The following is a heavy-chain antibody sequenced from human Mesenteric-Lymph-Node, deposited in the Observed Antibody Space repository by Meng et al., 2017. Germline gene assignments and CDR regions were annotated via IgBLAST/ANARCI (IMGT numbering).Heavy chain of an antibody. D-gene: IGHD6-19*01. CDR1: GYTFTTYA. CDR2: INAGNGNT. Sequence: VHLAQSGAEAKKPGASVTASCKASGYTFTTYAIHRVRQAPGQRLEWMGWINAGNGNTRYSQKFQGRVSITRDTSASTAYMELSSLRSEDTAVYYCARCIAVAGNWFDPWGQGTLVTVSS. V-gene: IGHV1-3*01. CDR3: ARCIAVAGNWFDP. J-gene: IGHJ5*02.